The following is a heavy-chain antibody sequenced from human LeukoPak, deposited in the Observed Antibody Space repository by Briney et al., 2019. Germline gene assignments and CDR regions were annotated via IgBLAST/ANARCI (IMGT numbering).Heavy chain of an antibody. V-gene: IGHV4-59*01. CDR2: VSYSGIT. CDR1: GGSIFSFY. D-gene: IGHD2-15*01. Sequence: PSETLSLTCTVSGGSIFSFYWCWIRQPPGMGLEWCGYVSYSGITNYHLSLKSRVTISLDTSKNQHSLRLSSVTAADTDVYFCARVSGTAWYCSGGSCDLGWFYPWGQGTLVTVSS. J-gene: IGHJ5*02. CDR3: ARVSGTAWYCSGGSCDLGWFYP.